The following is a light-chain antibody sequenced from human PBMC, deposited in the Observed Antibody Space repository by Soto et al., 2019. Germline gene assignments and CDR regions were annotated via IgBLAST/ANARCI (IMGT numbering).Light chain of an antibody. CDR2: AAS. CDR3: QQYYSYPFT. CDR1: QGISSY. J-gene: IGKJ3*01. V-gene: IGKV1-8*01. Sequence: IRTTQSPSSLSASTLDRVTITCRASQGISSYLAWYQQKPGKAPKLLIYAASTLQSGVPSRFSGRGSGTDFTLTISCLQSEDFATYYCQQYYSYPFTFGPGTKVDIK.